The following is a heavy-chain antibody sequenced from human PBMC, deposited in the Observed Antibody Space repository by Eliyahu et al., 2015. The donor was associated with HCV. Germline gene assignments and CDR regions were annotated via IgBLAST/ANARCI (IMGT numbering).Heavy chain of an antibody. Sequence: QITLXESGPTLXKPTQTLTLTCTFSGFPLSTSGVGVGWIRXPPGKALEWLAXIYWNDDKXYSPSLKSRLTITKDTSKNQEVLTMTNMDPVDTXTYYCAHLVWSTVVFDYWGQGTLVTVSS. CDR2: IYWNDDK. D-gene: IGHD2-15*01. V-gene: IGHV2-5*01. CDR3: AHLVWSTVVFDY. J-gene: IGHJ4*02. CDR1: GFPLSTSGVG.